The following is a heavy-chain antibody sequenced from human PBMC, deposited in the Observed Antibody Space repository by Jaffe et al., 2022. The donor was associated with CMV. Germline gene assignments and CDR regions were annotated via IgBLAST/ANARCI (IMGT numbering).Heavy chain of an antibody. D-gene: IGHD6-13*01. CDR3: ARQTMGIHGTYYFDY. CDR1: GGSVRSAGYY. V-gene: IGHV4-39*01. CDR2: LHYSGST. J-gene: IGHJ4*02. Sequence: QLQLQESGPGLVKPPETLSLTCAVSGGSVRSAGYYWGWIRQPPGKGLEWIGSLHYSGSTDYNPSLKSRVTMFVDTSKNQFSLKLTSVTAADTAVYYCARQTMGIHGTYYFDYWGQGTLVTVSS.